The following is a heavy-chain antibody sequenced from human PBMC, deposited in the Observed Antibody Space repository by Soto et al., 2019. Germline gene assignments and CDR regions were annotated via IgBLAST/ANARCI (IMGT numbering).Heavy chain of an antibody. CDR1: GFAFSSYA. D-gene: IGHD2-2*01. V-gene: IGHV3-23*01. Sequence: GGSLRLSCAASGFAFSSYALTWFRQAPGKGLEWVSALSGSGATTYYADAVKGRFTISRDNSKNTLSLEMNSLRAEDTAVYYCAKPPESSSTYYYYGLDVWGQGTTVTVSS. CDR2: LSGSGATT. CDR3: AKPPESSSTYYYYGLDV. J-gene: IGHJ6*02.